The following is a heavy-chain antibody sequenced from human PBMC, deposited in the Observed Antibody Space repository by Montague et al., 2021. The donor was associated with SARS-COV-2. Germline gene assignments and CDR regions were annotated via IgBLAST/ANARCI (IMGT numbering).Heavy chain of an antibody. Sequence: CAIPGDSVSSNTAAWNWIRQSPSRGLEWLGRTYYRSKWYYDYAVSVKSRMTISPDTSKNQFSLQLSSVTPEDRAVYYSARDPRYSLSWSFDYWGQGTLVTVSS. D-gene: IGHD6-13*01. CDR3: ARDPRYSLSWSFDY. CDR1: GDSVSSNTAA. J-gene: IGHJ4*02. CDR2: TYYRSKWYY. V-gene: IGHV6-1*01.